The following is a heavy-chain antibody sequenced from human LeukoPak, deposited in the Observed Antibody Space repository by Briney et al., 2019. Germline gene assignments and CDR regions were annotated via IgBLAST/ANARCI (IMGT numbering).Heavy chain of an antibody. J-gene: IGHJ4*02. Sequence: SETLSLTCTVSGGSISSSSYYWGWIRQPPGKGLEWIGSIYYSGSTYYNPSLKNRVTISVDTSKNQFSLKLSSVTAADTAVYYCARLNYGDYFDYWGQGTLVTVSS. CDR1: GGSISSSSYY. CDR2: IYYSGST. D-gene: IGHD4-17*01. V-gene: IGHV4-39*01. CDR3: ARLNYGDYFDY.